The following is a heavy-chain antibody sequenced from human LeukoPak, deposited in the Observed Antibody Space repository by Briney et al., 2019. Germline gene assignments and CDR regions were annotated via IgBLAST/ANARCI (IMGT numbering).Heavy chain of an antibody. J-gene: IGHJ4*02. D-gene: IGHD1-26*01. Sequence: SVKVSCKASGYTFTSYYMHWVRQAPGQGLEWMGKINPSGGGTSYAQKFQGRVTMTRDTSTSTVYMDLSSLRSEDTAVYYCARGGDSGSYFNDFDYWGQGTLVTVSS. V-gene: IGHV1-46*01. CDR1: GYTFTSYY. CDR3: ARGGDSGSYFNDFDY. CDR2: INPSGGGT.